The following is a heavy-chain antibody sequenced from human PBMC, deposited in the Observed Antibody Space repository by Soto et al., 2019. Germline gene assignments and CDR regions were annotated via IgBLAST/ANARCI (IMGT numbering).Heavy chain of an antibody. CDR2: MSYSGNT. Sequence: SETLSLTCTVSGAAISSYFWGWIRQPPGKGLEWIGYMSYSGNTNYNPSLKSRVTMSVDTSKNQFSMKLSSVTAADTAVYYCATVRANFDFCDYWGPGTLVTVSS. V-gene: IGHV4-59*01. CDR1: GAAISSYF. CDR3: ATVRANFDFCDY. D-gene: IGHD3-3*01. J-gene: IGHJ4*02.